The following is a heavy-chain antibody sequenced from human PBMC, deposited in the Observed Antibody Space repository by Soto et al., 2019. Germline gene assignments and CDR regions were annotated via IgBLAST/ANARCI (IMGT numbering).Heavy chain of an antibody. CDR3: VKGAAARDYYYSYYMDV. V-gene: IGHV3-64D*09. D-gene: IGHD6-13*01. CDR1: GFTFSSYA. CDR2: ISRNGGSK. J-gene: IGHJ6*03. Sequence: GGSLRLSCSASGFTFSSYAMHWVRQAPGKGLEYVSAISRNGGSKDYADSGKGRFTISRDNSKNTLYLQMRSLRAEDTAVYYCVKGAAARDYYYSYYMDVWGKGTLVTVSS.